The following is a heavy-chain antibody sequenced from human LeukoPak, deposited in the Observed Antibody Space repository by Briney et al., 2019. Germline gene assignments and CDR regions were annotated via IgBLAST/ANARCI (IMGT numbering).Heavy chain of an antibody. CDR1: GGTFSSYA. D-gene: IGHD3-16*01. CDR3: ARGEAPGTVFGGMAV. Sequence: SVKVSCKASGGTFSSYAISWVRQAPGQGLEWMGWIIPIFGTANYAQKFQGRVTITADESTSTAYMELSSLRSEDTAVYYCARGEAPGTVFGGMAVWGQGTTVTVSS. V-gene: IGHV1-69*13. J-gene: IGHJ6*02. CDR2: IIPIFGTA.